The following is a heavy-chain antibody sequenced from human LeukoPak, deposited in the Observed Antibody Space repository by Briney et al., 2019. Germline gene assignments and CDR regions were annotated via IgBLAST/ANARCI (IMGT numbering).Heavy chain of an antibody. CDR1: GFTFSSYW. CDR3: AREITWIQLWFGMDV. Sequence: PGGSLRLSCAASGFTFSSYWMSWVRQAPGKGLEWVANIKQDGSEKYYVDSVKGRFTISRDNAKNSLYLQMNSLRAEDTAVYYCAREITWIQLWFGMDVWGQGTTVTVSS. J-gene: IGHJ6*02. V-gene: IGHV3-7*01. CDR2: IKQDGSEK. D-gene: IGHD5-18*01.